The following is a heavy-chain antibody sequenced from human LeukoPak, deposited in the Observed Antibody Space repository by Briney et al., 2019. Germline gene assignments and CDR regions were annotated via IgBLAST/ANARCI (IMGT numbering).Heavy chain of an antibody. J-gene: IGHJ6*03. CDR3: ARATRIVYYMDV. CDR2: IYYSGST. CDR1: GGSISSGGYY. D-gene: IGHD1-26*01. Sequence: SETLSLTCTVSGGSISSGGYYWSWIRQPPGKGLEWIGYIYYSGSTNYNPSLKSRVTISVDTSKNQFSLKLSSVTAADTAVYYCARATRIVYYMDVWGKGTTVTVSS. V-gene: IGHV4-61*08.